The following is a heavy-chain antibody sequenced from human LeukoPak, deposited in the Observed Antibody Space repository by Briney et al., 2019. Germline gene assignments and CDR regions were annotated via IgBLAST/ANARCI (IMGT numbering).Heavy chain of an antibody. J-gene: IGHJ5*02. CDR3: AAALIVGATTDNWFDP. D-gene: IGHD1-26*01. V-gene: IGHV1-58*02. CDR1: GYTFTSSA. CDR2: IVVGSGNT. Sequence: ASVKVSCKASGYTFTSSAMQWVRQARGQRLEWIGWIVVGSGNTNYAQKFQERVTITRDMSTSTAYMELSSLRSEDTAVYYCAAALIVGATTDNWFDPWGQGTLVTVSS.